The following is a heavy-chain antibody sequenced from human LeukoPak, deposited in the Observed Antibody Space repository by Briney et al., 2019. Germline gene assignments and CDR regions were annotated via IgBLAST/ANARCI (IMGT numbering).Heavy chain of an antibody. Sequence: PGGSLRLSCATSGFTFETYTMHWVRQAPGKGLEWVSLISWDGGSTNYAGSVRGRFTVSRDNTRNSLYVDMKSLRTEDTALYYCAKGGTAFGYYFDSWGQGTLVTVSS. J-gene: IGHJ4*02. CDR2: ISWDGGST. D-gene: IGHD1-7*01. CDR1: GFTFETYT. V-gene: IGHV3-43*01. CDR3: AKGGTAFGYYFDS.